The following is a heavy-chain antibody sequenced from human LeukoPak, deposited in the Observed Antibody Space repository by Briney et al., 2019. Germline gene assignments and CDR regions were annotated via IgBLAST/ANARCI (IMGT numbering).Heavy chain of an antibody. J-gene: IGHJ4*02. CDR3: ASGFIVATIHLDY. Sequence: SETLSLTCTVSGGSISSYYWSWIRQPPGKGLEWIGYIYYSGSTNYDPSLKSRVTISVDTSKNQFPLKLSSVTAADTAVYYCASGFIVATIHLDYWGQGTLVTVSS. CDR1: GGSISSYY. CDR2: IYYSGST. V-gene: IGHV4-59*01. D-gene: IGHD5-12*01.